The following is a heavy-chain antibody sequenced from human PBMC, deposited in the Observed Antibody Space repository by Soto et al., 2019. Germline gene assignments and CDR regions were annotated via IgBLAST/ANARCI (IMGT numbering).Heavy chain of an antibody. J-gene: IGHJ4*02. V-gene: IGHV3-23*01. Sequence: GGSLRLSCAASGFTFSSYAMSWVRQAPGKGLEWVSAISGSGGSTYYADSVKGRFTISRDNSKNTLYLQMNSLRAEDTAVYYCAKIGMDYYDSSGYSYWGQGTLVTVSS. D-gene: IGHD3-22*01. CDR2: ISGSGGST. CDR1: GFTFSSYA. CDR3: AKIGMDYYDSSGYSY.